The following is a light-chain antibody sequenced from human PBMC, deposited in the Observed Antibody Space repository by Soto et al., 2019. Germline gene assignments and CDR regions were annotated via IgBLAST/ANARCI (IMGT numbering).Light chain of an antibody. J-gene: IGKJ1*01. CDR3: QKYNGAPWT. CDR2: AAS. V-gene: IGKV1-27*01. CDR1: QGISNS. Sequence: DIQMTQSPSSLSASVGDRVTITCRASQGISNSLAWYQQKPGKVPTLLIYAASTLQSRVPSRFSGSGSGTDFTLTISCLQPEDVATYYCQKYNGAPWTFGQATKVEIK.